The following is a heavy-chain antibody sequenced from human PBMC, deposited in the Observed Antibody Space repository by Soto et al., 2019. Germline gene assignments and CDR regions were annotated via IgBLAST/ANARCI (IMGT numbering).Heavy chain of an antibody. V-gene: IGHV5-51*03. CDR3: ARRDMLTGYVCFDH. CDR2: IYPDDSDT. Sequence: EVQLVQSGPEVKTAGESLKISCKASGYTFNKYWVGWVRQMPGKGLEWMGIIYPDDSDTRYSPSFQGQVSISADKSTDTAYLQWTSLKASDSATYYCARRDMLTGYVCFDHWGQGTLVTVSS. CDR1: GYTFNKYW. D-gene: IGHD3-9*01. J-gene: IGHJ4*02.